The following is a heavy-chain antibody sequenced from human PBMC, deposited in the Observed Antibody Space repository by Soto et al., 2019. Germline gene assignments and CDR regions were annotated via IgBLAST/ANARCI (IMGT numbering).Heavy chain of an antibody. CDR3: ARGGEFDY. V-gene: IGHV3-48*02. CDR1: GFTFNTFS. CDR2: ISTSSSTI. Sequence: EVPLVASGGGLVQPGGSLRLSCVASGFTFNTFSMNWVRQAPGKGLEWLSYISTSSSTIYYADSVKGRFTISRDNAKNSLYLQMNSLRDEDTAVYYCARGGEFDYWGQGTLVTVSS. D-gene: IGHD3-16*01. J-gene: IGHJ4*02.